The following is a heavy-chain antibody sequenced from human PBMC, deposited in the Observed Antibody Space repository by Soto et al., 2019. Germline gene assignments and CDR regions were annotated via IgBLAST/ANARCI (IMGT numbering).Heavy chain of an antibody. CDR3: TTAAAVAGTGEDY. V-gene: IGHV3-15*01. CDR1: GFTFSNAW. J-gene: IGHJ4*02. CDR2: IKSKTDGGTT. Sequence: GGSLRLSCAASGFTFSNAWMGWVRQAPGKGLEWVGRIKSKTDGGTTDYAAPVKGRFTISRDDSKNTLYLQMNSLKTEDTAVYYCTTAAAVAGTGEDYWGQGTLVTVSS. D-gene: IGHD6-19*01.